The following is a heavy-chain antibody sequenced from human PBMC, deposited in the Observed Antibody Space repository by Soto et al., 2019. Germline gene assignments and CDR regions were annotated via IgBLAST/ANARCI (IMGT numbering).Heavy chain of an antibody. D-gene: IGHD3-3*01. CDR2: TNIDGTHT. J-gene: IGHJ4*02. CDR1: GFTFGNYW. V-gene: IGHV3-74*01. Sequence: EVQLVESGGGLVQPGGSLRLSCVASGFTFGNYWIHWSRQAPGKGLVWVSRTNIDGTHTKYADFVKGRFTISRDNSKNTLDLEMTGLRAEDTSLYYCARELGDDGIDYWGQGTLVTVSS. CDR3: ARELGDDGIDY.